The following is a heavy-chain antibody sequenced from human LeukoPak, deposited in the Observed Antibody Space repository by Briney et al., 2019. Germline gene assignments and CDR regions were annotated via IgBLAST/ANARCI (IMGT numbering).Heavy chain of an antibody. CDR1: GFTFSSYA. J-gene: IGHJ4*02. V-gene: IGHV3-23*01. CDR2: ISGSGGST. CDR3: AKGGPGYYYDSSGHGETNFDY. D-gene: IGHD3-22*01. Sequence: GSLRLSCAASGFTFSSYAMSWVRQAPGKGLEWVSAISGSGGSTYYADSVKGRFTISRDNSKNTLYLQMNSLRAEDTAVYYCAKGGPGYYYDSSGHGETNFDYWGQGTLVTVSS.